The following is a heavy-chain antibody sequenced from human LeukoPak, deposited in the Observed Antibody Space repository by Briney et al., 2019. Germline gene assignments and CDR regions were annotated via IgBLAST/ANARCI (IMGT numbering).Heavy chain of an antibody. CDR2: IYPGDSDT. V-gene: IGHV5-51*01. D-gene: IGHD5-24*01. J-gene: IGHJ4*02. Sequence: GESLKIPCKGSGYSFTSYWIGWVRQMPGKGLEWMGIIYPGDSDTRYSPSFQGQVTISADKSISTAYLQWSSLKASDTAMYYCARPRRGYNLMDDGLWVDYWGQGTLVTVSS. CDR1: GYSFTSYW. CDR3: ARPRRGYNLMDDGLWVDY.